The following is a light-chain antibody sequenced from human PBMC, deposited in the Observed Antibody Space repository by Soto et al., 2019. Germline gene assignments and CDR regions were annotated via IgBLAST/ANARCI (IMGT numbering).Light chain of an antibody. CDR1: ESVSGSY. CDR3: HKRRNGLQWT. CDR2: DAS. V-gene: IGKV3D-20*02. Sequence: VLTQSPGTLSLSPGERAALSCRASESVSGSYIAWYQQKVGQSPRLLIYDASNRATGIPPRFSGSGSTTDLPLIRRRLHPEDFEVYYCHKRRNGLQWTFCRGTKLDIK. J-gene: IGKJ1*01.